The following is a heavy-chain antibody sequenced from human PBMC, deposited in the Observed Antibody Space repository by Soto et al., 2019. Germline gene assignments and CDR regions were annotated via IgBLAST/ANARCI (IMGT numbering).Heavy chain of an antibody. J-gene: IGHJ4*02. D-gene: IGHD1-1*01. CDR2: IIPMYGTT. CDR3: ARIGTIDWIDDY. CDR1: GGTFRSYV. V-gene: IGHV1-69*12. Sequence: QVQLVQSGAEVKKPGSSVKVSCKASGGTFRSYVTSWVRQAPGQGLEWLGGIIPMYGTTYYAQTFQGRVTISADESTSTAFMELSSLRSEDTAVYYCARIGTIDWIDDYWGQGTLVTVSS.